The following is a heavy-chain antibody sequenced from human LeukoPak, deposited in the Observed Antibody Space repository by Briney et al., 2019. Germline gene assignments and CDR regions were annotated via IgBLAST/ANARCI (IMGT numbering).Heavy chain of an antibody. Sequence: ASVKVSCKASGYTFTSYYMHWVRQAPGQGLEWMGIINPSGGSTSYAQKFQGRVTMTRDTSTSTVYMELSSLRSEDTAVYYCARELTMVRGVIILAYFDYWGQGTLVTVSS. CDR3: ARELTMVRGVIILAYFDY. CDR1: GYTFTSYY. J-gene: IGHJ4*02. D-gene: IGHD3-10*01. V-gene: IGHV1-46*01. CDR2: INPSGGST.